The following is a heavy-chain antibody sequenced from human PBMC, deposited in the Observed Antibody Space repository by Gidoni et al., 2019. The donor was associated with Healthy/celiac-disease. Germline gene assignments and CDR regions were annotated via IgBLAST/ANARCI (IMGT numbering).Heavy chain of an antibody. CDR1: GGSFSGYY. CDR2: INHSGST. D-gene: IGHD6-13*01. CDR3: ARVAAADSGTEGGWGFGYYYYMDV. V-gene: IGHV4-34*01. Sequence: QVQLQQWGAGLLKPSETLSLTGAAYGGSFSGYYWSWFRQPPGKGLEWFGEINHSGSTNYNPSLKSRVPISVDTSKIQFSLKLSSVTAADTAVYYCARVAAADSGTEGGWGFGYYYYMDVWGKGTTVTVSS. J-gene: IGHJ6*03.